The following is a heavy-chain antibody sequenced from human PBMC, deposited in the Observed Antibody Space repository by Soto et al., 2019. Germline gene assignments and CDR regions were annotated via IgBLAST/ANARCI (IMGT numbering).Heavy chain of an antibody. J-gene: IGHJ4*02. CDR1: GYSFTNYW. D-gene: IGHD2-2*01. CDR2: IYPGDSDT. CDR3: ARHPVVPAATVEYHIDY. Sequence: EESLKDSCKGSGYSFTNYWIGWVRQMPGKGLEWMGIIYPGDSDTRYSPSFQGQVTISADKSISTAYLQWSSLKASDTAMYYCARHPVVPAATVEYHIDYWGQGTLVTVSS. V-gene: IGHV5-51*01.